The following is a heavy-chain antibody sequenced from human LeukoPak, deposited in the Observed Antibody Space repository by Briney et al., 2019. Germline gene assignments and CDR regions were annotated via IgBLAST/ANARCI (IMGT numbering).Heavy chain of an antibody. CDR3: TELGITMIGGV. V-gene: IGHV3-20*04. D-gene: IGHD3-10*02. CDR1: GFTFDDYG. CDR2: INWIGGST. Sequence: GGSLRLSCASSGFTFDDYGMNWVRQLPGKGLEGDSGINWIGGSTGYADSVKGRFTISRDNDENSLYLQMNSLRAEDTAVYYCTELGITMIGGVWGKGTTVTISS. J-gene: IGHJ6*04.